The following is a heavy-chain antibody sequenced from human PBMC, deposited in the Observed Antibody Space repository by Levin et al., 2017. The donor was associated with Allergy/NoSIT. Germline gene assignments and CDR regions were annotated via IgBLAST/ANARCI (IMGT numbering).Heavy chain of an antibody. V-gene: IGHV3-74*01. CDR2: ISRDGITT. D-gene: IGHD3-3*01. CDR1: GFTFSSYW. J-gene: IGHJ4*02. Sequence: GGSLRLSCAASGFTFSSYWLHWVRQAPGKGLVWVSGISRDGITTNYADSVKGRFTISRDNAKNTLYLQMNSLRAEDTAVYYCARDFVNYDVWSGYSFDYWGQGTLVTVSS. CDR3: ARDFVNYDVWSGYSFDY.